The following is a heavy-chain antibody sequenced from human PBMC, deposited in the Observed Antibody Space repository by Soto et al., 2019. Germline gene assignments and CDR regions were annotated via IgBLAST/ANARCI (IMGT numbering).Heavy chain of an antibody. D-gene: IGHD3-10*01. V-gene: IGHV4-39*01. CDR3: ARRSYGSGVDF. CDR2: IFYSGST. Sequence: SETLSLTCTVSGGSISSSSSYWGWIRQPPEKGLEWIGNIFYSGSTNYNPSLKSRVTISVDTSKNQLSLKVTSVTAADTAVYYCARRSYGSGVDFWGQGTLVTVSS. CDR1: GGSISSSSSY. J-gene: IGHJ4*02.